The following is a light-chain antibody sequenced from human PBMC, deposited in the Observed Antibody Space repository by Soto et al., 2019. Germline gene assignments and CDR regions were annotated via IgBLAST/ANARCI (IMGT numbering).Light chain of an antibody. CDR1: QSISTW. Sequence: DIQMTQSPSTLSASVGDRVTITCRASQSISTWLAWYQQKPGKAPKLLIYKSSSLESGVPSRFSGNGSVTEFPLTSITLQPDDSATYYCQQYDTSSRGFGQGTKVEIK. CDR2: KSS. V-gene: IGKV1-5*03. CDR3: QQYDTSSRG. J-gene: IGKJ1*01.